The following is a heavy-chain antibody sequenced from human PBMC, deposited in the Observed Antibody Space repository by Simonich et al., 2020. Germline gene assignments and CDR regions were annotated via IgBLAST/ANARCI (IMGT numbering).Heavy chain of an antibody. D-gene: IGHD1-26*01. CDR3: ARGGYSGSYNWFDP. V-gene: IGHV3-13*05. CDR2: IGPVGNP. J-gene: IGHJ5*02. CDR1: GFRFSTYD. Sequence: EVQLVESGGGLVQPGGSLRLSCAASGFRFSTYDMHWVRPGTGKGLGWVSGIGPVGNPYYPGSVKGRFTISRENAKNSLYLQMNSLRAGDTAVYYCARGGYSGSYNWFDPWGQGTLVTVSS.